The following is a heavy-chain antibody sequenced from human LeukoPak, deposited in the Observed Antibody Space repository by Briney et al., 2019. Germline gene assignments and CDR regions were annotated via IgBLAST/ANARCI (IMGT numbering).Heavy chain of an antibody. D-gene: IGHD6-13*01. J-gene: IGHJ4*02. CDR1: GGSISSGGYY. Sequence: SETLSLTCTVSGGSISSGGYYWSWIRQHPGKGLEWIGYIYYSGSTYYNPSLKSRVTISVDTSRNQFSLKLSSVTAADTAVYYCARAGVGSSWAIDYWGQGTLVTVSS. V-gene: IGHV4-31*03. CDR2: IYYSGST. CDR3: ARAGVGSSWAIDY.